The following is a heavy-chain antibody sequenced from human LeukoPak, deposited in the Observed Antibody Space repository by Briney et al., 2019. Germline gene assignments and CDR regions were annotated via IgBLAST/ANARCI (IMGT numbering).Heavy chain of an antibody. CDR1: GFTASDYY. D-gene: IGHD7-27*01. J-gene: IGHJ3*01. Sequence: PGRSLRLSCAASGFTASDYYMDWVRQTPGKGLEWVGRSRNKANSYTTDFAATVKGRFTISRDESRNSLFLQMNSLKTEDTAVYYCVRVRTGGALDVWGQGTMVTVST. CDR3: VRVRTGGALDV. V-gene: IGHV3-72*01. CDR2: SRNKANSYTT.